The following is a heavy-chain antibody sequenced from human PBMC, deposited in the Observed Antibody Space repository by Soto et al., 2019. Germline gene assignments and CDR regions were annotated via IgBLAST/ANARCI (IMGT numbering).Heavy chain of an antibody. Sequence: QVQLVQSGAEVKKPGASVKLSCRTSGYTFTHYIHWVRQAPGQGLEWLAIINSASGSTNYAQDFQGRVTLTMDTSTTTVYMELSDLRADDTAIFYCARDLAAGDHWGQGTLVTVSS. D-gene: IGHD6-13*01. V-gene: IGHV1-46*01. CDR1: GYTFTHY. CDR2: INSASGST. J-gene: IGHJ4*02. CDR3: ARDLAAGDH.